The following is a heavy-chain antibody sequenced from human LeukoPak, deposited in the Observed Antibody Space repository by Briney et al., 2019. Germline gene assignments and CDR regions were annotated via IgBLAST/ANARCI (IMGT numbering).Heavy chain of an antibody. CDR1: GGSISSYY. J-gene: IGHJ4*02. CDR3: ARDGDYYGSGSYFD. CDR2: IYYSGST. V-gene: IGHV4-59*01. D-gene: IGHD3-10*01. Sequence: SETLSLTCTGSGGSISSYYWSWIRQPPGKGLEWIGYIYYSGSTNYNPSLKSRVTISVDTSKNQFSLKLSSVTAADTAVYYCARDGDYYGSGSYFDWGQGTLVTVSS.